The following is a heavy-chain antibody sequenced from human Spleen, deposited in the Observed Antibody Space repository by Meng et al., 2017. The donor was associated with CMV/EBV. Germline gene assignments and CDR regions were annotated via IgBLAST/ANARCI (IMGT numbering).Heavy chain of an antibody. CDR1: GFTVSSNY. CDR2: ISGGGRGT. CDR3: ARDHGDYYDSSAYCLGY. J-gene: IGHJ4*02. V-gene: IGHV3-53*01. Sequence: GSLRLSCAASGFTVSSNYMSWVRQAPGRGLEWVSFISGGGRGTYYTDSVKGRFTISRDNSKNTLYLQMNSLRAEDTAVYYCARDHGDYYDSSAYCLGYWGQGTLVTVSS. D-gene: IGHD3-22*01.